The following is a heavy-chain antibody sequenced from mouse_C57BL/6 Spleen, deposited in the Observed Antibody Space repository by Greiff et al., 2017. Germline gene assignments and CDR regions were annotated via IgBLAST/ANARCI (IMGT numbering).Heavy chain of an antibody. Sequence: EVKLMESGPGLVKPSQSLSLTCSVTGYSITSGYYWNWIRQFPGNKLEWMGYISYDGSNNYNPSLKNRISITRDTSTNQFFLKLNSVTTEDTATYYCAKERPYAMDYWGQGTSVTVSS. V-gene: IGHV3-6*01. CDR3: AKERPYAMDY. CDR2: ISYDGSN. J-gene: IGHJ4*01. CDR1: GYSITSGYY.